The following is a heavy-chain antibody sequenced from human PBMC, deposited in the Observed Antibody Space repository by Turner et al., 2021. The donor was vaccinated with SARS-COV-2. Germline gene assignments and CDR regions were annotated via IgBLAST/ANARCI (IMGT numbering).Heavy chain of an antibody. CDR3: AKGSWYYYDSSGYPSEFDY. J-gene: IGHJ4*02. D-gene: IGHD3-22*01. V-gene: IGHV3-30*18. CDR1: GFTFSSYG. Sequence: QVQLVESGGGGVEPGRSLRLSCAAAGFTFSSYGMHWVRQASGKGLEWVAVISYDGSNKYYADSVKGRFTISRDNSKNTLYLQMNSLRAEDTAVYYCAKGSWYYYDSSGYPSEFDYWGQGTLVTVSS. CDR2: ISYDGSNK.